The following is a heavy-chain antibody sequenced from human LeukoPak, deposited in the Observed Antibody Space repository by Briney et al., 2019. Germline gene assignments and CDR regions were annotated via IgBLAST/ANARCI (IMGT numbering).Heavy chain of an antibody. V-gene: IGHV4-39*01. J-gene: IGHJ4*02. Sequence: SETLSLTCTVSGGSISSSSYYWGWIRQPPGKGLEWIGSIYYSGSTYYNPSLKSRVTISVDTSKNQFSLKLSSVTAADTAVHYCARHPELEYDSFYFDYWGQGTLVTVSS. D-gene: IGHD3-22*01. CDR3: ARHPELEYDSFYFDY. CDR1: GGSISSSSYY. CDR2: IYYSGST.